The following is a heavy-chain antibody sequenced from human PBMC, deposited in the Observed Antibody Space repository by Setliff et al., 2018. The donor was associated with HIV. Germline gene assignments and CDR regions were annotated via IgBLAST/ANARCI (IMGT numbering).Heavy chain of an antibody. J-gene: IGHJ3*02. CDR3: ARGGGSSAPDAFDI. V-gene: IGHV1-2*06. Sequence: ASVKVSCKASGYTFTGYYMHWVRQAPGQGLEWMGRINPKSGGTNYAQTFQGRITLTRDTSTSTAYMELSRLRSDDTALYYCARGGGSSAPDAFDIWGQGTMVTVSS. D-gene: IGHD1-26*01. CDR1: GYTFTGYY. CDR2: INPKSGGT.